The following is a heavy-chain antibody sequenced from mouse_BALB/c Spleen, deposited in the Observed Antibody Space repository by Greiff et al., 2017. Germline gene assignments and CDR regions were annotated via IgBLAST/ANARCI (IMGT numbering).Heavy chain of an antibody. Sequence: DVKLVESGGGLVQPGGSRKLSCAASGFTFSSFGMHWVRQAPEKGLEWVAYISSGSSTIYYADTVKGRFTISRDNPKNTLFLQMTSLRSEDTAMYYCAREDGYQDYAMDYWGQGTSVTVSS. CDR2: ISSGSSTI. D-gene: IGHD2-3*01. V-gene: IGHV5-17*02. CDR1: GFTFSSFG. CDR3: AREDGYQDYAMDY. J-gene: IGHJ4*01.